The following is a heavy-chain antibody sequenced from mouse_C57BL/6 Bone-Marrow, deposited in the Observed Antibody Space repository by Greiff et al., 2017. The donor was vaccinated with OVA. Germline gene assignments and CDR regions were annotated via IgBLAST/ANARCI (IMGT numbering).Heavy chain of an antibody. D-gene: IGHD1-1*01. V-gene: IGHV7-3*01. Sequence: EVKLVESGGGLVKPGGSLSLSCAASGFTFTDYYMSWVRQPPGKALEWLGVIRNKANGTTTEYSASVKGRFTISRDTSQSILYLQRNALRAEDRSTDYCARSYYFCSSVDWFAYWGQGTLVTVSA. CDR3: ARSYYFCSSVDWFAY. J-gene: IGHJ3*01. CDR2: IRNKANGTTT. CDR1: GFTFTDYY.